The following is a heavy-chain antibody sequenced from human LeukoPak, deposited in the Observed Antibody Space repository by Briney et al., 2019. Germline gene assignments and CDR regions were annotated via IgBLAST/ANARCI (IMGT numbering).Heavy chain of an antibody. CDR2: TYYSGST. D-gene: IGHD4-17*01. J-gene: IGHJ4*02. CDR1: GGSISSGDYY. Sequence: SETLSLTCTVSGGSISSGDYYWSWIRQPPGKGLQWIGYTYYSGSTNYNPSLKSRVTISVDTSKNQFSLKLSSVTAADTAVYYCARGSTVVTYFDYWGQGTLVTVSS. CDR3: ARGSTVVTYFDY. V-gene: IGHV4-61*08.